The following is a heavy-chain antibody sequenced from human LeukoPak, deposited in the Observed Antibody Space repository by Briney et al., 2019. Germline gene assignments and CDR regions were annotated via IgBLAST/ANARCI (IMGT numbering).Heavy chain of an antibody. Sequence: PSETLSLTCAVSGYSISSGYYWGWIRPPPGKGLEWIGSIYHSGSTYYNPSLKSRVTISVDTSKNQFSLKLSSVTAADTAVYYCARDRRLWGSTQIDIWGKGTTVTVSP. CDR2: IYHSGST. CDR1: GYSISSGYY. V-gene: IGHV4-38-2*02. D-gene: IGHD3-16*01. CDR3: ARDRRLWGSTQIDI. J-gene: IGHJ6*04.